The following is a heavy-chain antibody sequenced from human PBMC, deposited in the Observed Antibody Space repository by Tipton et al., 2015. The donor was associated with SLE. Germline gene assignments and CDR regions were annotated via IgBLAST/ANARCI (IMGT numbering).Heavy chain of an antibody. V-gene: IGHV4-39*01. D-gene: IGHD3-10*01. CDR1: GGSINRGDYY. J-gene: IGHJ4*02. CDR3: ARGVAFGDRMGDYFDY. CDR2: FYDGGST. Sequence: LRLSCTVSGGSINRGDYYWVWIRQPPGKGLEWIGSFYDGGSTYYNPSLKSRVAISADTSKNLFSLKLSSVTAADTAVYYCARGVAFGDRMGDYFDYWGQGTLVTVSS.